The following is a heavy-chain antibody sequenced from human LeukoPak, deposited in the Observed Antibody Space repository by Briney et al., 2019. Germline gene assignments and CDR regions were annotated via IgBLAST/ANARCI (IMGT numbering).Heavy chain of an antibody. Sequence: GGSLRLSCAASGFTFSGSAMRWVRQASGKGLEWVGRIRSKANSYATAYAASVKGRFTISRDDSKNTAYLQMNSLKTEDTAVYYCTTSYSSGWYLNDNFDYWGQGTLVTVSS. CDR2: IRSKANSYAT. CDR3: TTSYSSGWYLNDNFDY. D-gene: IGHD6-19*01. J-gene: IGHJ4*02. CDR1: GFTFSGSA. V-gene: IGHV3-73*01.